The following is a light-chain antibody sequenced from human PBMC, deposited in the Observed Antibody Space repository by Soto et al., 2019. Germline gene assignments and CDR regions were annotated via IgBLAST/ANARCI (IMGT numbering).Light chain of an antibody. CDR2: RAS. CDR3: QQPTSFPLS. J-gene: IGKJ4*01. CDR1: QGITSW. V-gene: IGKV1-12*01. Sequence: DIPMTQSPSSVSASVGDIVTITCRASQGITSWLAWYQQKPGKAPKLLIYRASNLQSGVPSRFSGSGSGTDFTLNIRGLQPPDFATYYCQQPTSFPLSFGGGTKVEIK.